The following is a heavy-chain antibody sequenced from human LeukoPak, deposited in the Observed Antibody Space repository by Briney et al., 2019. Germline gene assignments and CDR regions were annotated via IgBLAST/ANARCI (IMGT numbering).Heavy chain of an antibody. D-gene: IGHD6-6*01. CDR2: ISAYTGNT. J-gene: IGHJ4*02. CDR3: ARSCSSSSKFDY. V-gene: IGHV1-18*04. Sequence: ASVWDSSVGSGYHFTSYNTSCVRQAPGQGPEWMGWISAYTGNTNYAQKFQGRVYMTTGTSTTTAYMELRSLRSDDTAVYYCARSCSSSSKFDYWGQGTLVTVSS. CDR1: GYHFTSYN.